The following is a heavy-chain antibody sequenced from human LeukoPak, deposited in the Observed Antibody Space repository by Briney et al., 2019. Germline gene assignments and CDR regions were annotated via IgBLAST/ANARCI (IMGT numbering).Heavy chain of an antibody. CDR2: ISAYTGDT. Sequence: ASVKVSCKASGYTFISYNTTWVRQAPGQGLEHMGWISAYTGDTNYVQSLQGRVTMTTDTSTSTAYLVLRSLRSDDTAVYYCARVHRLTPVYGLDVWGQGTTVIVSS. CDR3: ARVHRLTPVYGLDV. V-gene: IGHV1-18*01. J-gene: IGHJ6*02. CDR1: GYTFISYN. D-gene: IGHD1-1*01.